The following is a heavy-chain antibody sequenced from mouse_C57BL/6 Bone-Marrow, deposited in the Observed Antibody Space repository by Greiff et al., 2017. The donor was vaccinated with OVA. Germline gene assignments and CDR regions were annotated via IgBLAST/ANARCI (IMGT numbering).Heavy chain of an antibody. CDR2: ISYSGST. Sequence: EVQLQQSGPGLAKPSQSLSLTCSVSGYSITSDYWNWIRQFPGNKLEYMGYISYSGSTYYNPSLKSRISITRDTSKNQYYLQLNSVTTEDTATYYCARSRNYVAMDYWGQGTSVTVSS. J-gene: IGHJ4*01. CDR1: GYSITSDY. CDR3: ARSRNYVAMDY. D-gene: IGHD2-1*01. V-gene: IGHV3-8*01.